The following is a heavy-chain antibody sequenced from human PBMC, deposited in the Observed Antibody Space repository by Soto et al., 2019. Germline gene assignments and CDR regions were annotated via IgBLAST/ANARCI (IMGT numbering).Heavy chain of an antibody. D-gene: IGHD6-13*01. Sequence: GESLKISCQSSGYTFSNFWIGWVRQLPGKGLEWMGLIYPGDHETRYSPSIHGKVTISADRSINTAYLQWNSLEASDTAFYFCARSPRSSPYFDYWGQGALVTVSS. CDR1: GYTFSNFW. V-gene: IGHV5-51*01. J-gene: IGHJ4*02. CDR2: IYPGDHET. CDR3: ARSPRSSPYFDY.